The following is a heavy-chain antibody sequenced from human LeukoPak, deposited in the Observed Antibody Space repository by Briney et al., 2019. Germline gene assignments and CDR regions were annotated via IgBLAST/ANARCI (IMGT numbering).Heavy chain of an antibody. CDR1: GFTFSSYA. CDR2: ISGSGGST. J-gene: IGHJ6*02. V-gene: IGHV3-23*01. Sequence: PGGSLRLSCAASGFTFSSYAMSWVRQAPGKGLEWVSAISGSGGSTYYADSVKGRFTISRDNSKNTLYLQMNSLRAEDTAVYYCAKDQRYCSSTSCYSEDLFYYYYYGMDVWGQGTTVTVSS. D-gene: IGHD2-2*01. CDR3: AKDQRYCSSTSCYSEDLFYYYYYGMDV.